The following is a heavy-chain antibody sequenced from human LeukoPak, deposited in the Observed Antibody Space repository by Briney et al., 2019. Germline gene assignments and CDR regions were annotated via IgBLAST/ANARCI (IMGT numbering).Heavy chain of an antibody. V-gene: IGHV4-39*07. D-gene: IGHD6-6*01. CDR1: GASISSSSYY. Sequence: SETLSLTCTVSGASISSSSYYWGWIRQPPGKGLEWIGSIYYSGSTYYNPSLKSRVTISVDTSKNQFSLKLSSVTAADTAVYYCARDVEDSSSSWGPSDYWGQGTLVTVSS. J-gene: IGHJ4*02. CDR3: ARDVEDSSSSWGPSDY. CDR2: IYYSGST.